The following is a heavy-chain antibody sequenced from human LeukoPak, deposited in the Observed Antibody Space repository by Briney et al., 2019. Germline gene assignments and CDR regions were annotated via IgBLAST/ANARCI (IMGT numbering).Heavy chain of an antibody. CDR2: IYPGDSDT. CDR1: GYSFSSYW. CDR3: ARQGILTGYPYFDY. Sequence: GEPLKTSCKGSGYSFSSYWNGWVRQMPGKSLEWLGTIYPGDSDTRYSPSFQGPVTISADKSISTAYLQWSSLKASDTAMYYCARQGILTGYPYFDYWGQGTLVTVSS. J-gene: IGHJ4*02. D-gene: IGHD3-9*01. V-gene: IGHV5-51*01.